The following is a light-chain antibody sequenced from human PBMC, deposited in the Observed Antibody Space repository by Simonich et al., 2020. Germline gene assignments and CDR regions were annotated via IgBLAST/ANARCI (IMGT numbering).Light chain of an antibody. V-gene: IGKV4-1*01. J-gene: IGKJ1*01. Sequence: DIVMTQSPDSLAVSLGERATINCKSSQSVLYSSNNKNYLAWYQQKPGQPPKLLIYWASTLESGVPDRFSGSGSWTDFTLTSSSLQAEDVAVYYCQQYYSTPWTFGQGTKVEIK. CDR2: WAS. CDR3: QQYYSTPWT. CDR1: QSVLYSSNNKNY.